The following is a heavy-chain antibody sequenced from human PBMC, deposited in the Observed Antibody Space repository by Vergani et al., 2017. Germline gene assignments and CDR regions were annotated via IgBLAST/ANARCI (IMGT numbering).Heavy chain of an antibody. CDR2: IDYSGST. J-gene: IGHJ4*02. Sequence: QVQLQESGPGLVKPSETLSLTCTVSGGSISSYYWRWIRQPPGKGLEWIGYIDYSGSTNYNPSLKNGGIISVYTSKNQFSLKLSSVTAADTAVYYCARGESSGYYHIDYWGQGTLVTVSS. V-gene: IGHV4-59*01. CDR3: ARGESSGYYHIDY. D-gene: IGHD3-22*01. CDR1: GGSISSYY.